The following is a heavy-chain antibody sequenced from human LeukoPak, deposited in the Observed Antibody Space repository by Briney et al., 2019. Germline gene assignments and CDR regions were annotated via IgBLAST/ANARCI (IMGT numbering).Heavy chain of an antibody. J-gene: IGHJ3*02. CDR2: IYHSGST. V-gene: IGHV4-38-2*02. CDR1: GYSISSGYY. CDR3: AGDIVVVVAAFDAFDI. Sequence: SETLSHTCAVSGYSISSGYYWGWIRQPPGKGLEWIGSIYHSGSTYYNPSLKSRVTISVDTSKNQFSLKLSSVTAADTAVYYCAGDIVVVVAAFDAFDIWGQGTMVTVSS. D-gene: IGHD2-15*01.